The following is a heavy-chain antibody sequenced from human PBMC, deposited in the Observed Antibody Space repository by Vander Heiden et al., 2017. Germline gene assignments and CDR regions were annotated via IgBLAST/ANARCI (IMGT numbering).Heavy chain of an antibody. D-gene: IGHD3-22*01. CDR2: ISSGSSYI. CDR3: ARARDSSGYYGDAFDI. Sequence: EVQLVESGGGLVKPGGSLRLSCAASGFTFSSYGRNWVRQAPGKGLEWVSSISSGSSYIYYADSVKGRFTISRDNAKKSLFLQMDSLRAEDTAVYYCARARDSSGYYGDAFDIWGQGTMVTVSS. CDR1: GFTFSSYG. V-gene: IGHV3-21*01. J-gene: IGHJ3*02.